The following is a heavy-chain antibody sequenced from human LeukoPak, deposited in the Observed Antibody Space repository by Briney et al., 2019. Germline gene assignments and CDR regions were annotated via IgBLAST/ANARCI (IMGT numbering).Heavy chain of an antibody. CDR1: GASINSVGYY. CDR3: ARDSSSPYYYYGMDV. D-gene: IGHD6-13*01. V-gene: IGHV4-31*03. CDR2: ISYTGDT. Sequence: PSQTLSLTCTVSGASINSVGYYWSWIRQLPGKGLEWIGFISYTGDTYYNPSLKSRVVISVDTSKNQFSLKLSSVTAADTAVYYCARDSSSPYYYYGMDVWGQGTTVTVSS. J-gene: IGHJ6*02.